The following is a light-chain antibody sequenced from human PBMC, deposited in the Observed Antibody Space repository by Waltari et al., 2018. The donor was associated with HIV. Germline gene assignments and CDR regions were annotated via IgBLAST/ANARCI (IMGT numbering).Light chain of an antibody. V-gene: IGLV4-69*01. CDR3: QTWGTGIQV. Sequence: QLVLTQSPSASASLGASVKLTRTLRSWPSHHAIAWHQQHPEKGPRYLMKLNSDGSHTKGDGIPDRFSGSSSGAERYLTISTLQSEDEADYYCQTWGTGIQVFGSGTKVTVL. J-gene: IGLJ1*01. CDR2: LNSDGSH. CDR1: SWPSHHA.